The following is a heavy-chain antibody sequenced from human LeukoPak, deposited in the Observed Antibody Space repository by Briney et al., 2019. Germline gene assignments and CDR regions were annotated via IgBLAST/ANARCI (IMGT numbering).Heavy chain of an antibody. D-gene: IGHD2-15*01. J-gene: IGHJ5*02. CDR2: ISSSSSTI. V-gene: IGHV3-48*01. CDR3: ARDFSPLPEAMVVAATLNWFDP. Sequence: PGGSLRLSCAASGFTFSSYSMNWVRQAPGKGLEWVSYISSSSSTIYYADSVKGRFTISRDNAKNSLYLQMNSLRAEDTAVYYCARDFSPLPEAMVVAATLNWFDPWGQGTLVTVSS. CDR1: GFTFSSYS.